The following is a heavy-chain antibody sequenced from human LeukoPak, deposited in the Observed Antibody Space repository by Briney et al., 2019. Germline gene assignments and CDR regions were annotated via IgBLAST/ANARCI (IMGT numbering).Heavy chain of an antibody. CDR3: ARANWGERDFDY. CDR2: INPNSGGT. Sequence: ASVKVSCKASGYTFTGYYMHWVRQAPGQGLEWMGWINPNSGGTNYAQKFQGRVTMIRDTSISTAYMELSRLRSDDTAVYYCARANWGERDFDYWGQGTLVTVSS. V-gene: IGHV1-2*02. J-gene: IGHJ4*02. D-gene: IGHD7-27*01. CDR1: GYTFTGYY.